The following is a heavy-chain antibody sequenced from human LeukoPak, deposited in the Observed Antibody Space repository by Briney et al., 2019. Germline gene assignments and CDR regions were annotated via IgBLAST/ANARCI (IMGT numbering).Heavy chain of an antibody. CDR1: GFTFSSYA. CDR3: AKTPTGLLYYFDY. J-gene: IGHJ4*02. Sequence: PGGSLRLSCAASGFTFSSYAMSWVRQAPGKGLEWVSAISGSGGSTYYADSVKGRFTISRDNSKNTLYLQMNSLRAEDTAVYYRAKTPTGLLYYFDYWGQGTLVTVSS. V-gene: IGHV3-23*01. CDR2: ISGSGGST.